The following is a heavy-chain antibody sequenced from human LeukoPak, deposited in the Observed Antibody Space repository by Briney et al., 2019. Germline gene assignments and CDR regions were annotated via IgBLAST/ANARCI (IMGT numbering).Heavy chain of an antibody. V-gene: IGHV4-59*01. J-gene: IGHJ4*02. Sequence: SETLSLTCTVSGGSISSYYWSWIRQPPGKGLEWIGYIYHSGSTNYNPSLKSRVTISVDTSKNQFSLKLSSATAADTAVYYCARDQGDSSGFDYWGQGTLVTVSS. CDR3: ARDQGDSSGFDY. D-gene: IGHD3-22*01. CDR1: GGSISSYY. CDR2: IYHSGST.